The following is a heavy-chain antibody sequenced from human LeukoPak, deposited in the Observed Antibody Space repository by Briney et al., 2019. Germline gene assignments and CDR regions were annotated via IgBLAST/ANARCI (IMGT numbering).Heavy chain of an antibody. D-gene: IGHD2-2*02. V-gene: IGHV4-34*01. J-gene: IGHJ6*02. CDR3: ARNIVVVPAAISDYYYYGMDV. Sequence: SETLSLTCAVYGGSFSGYYWSWIRQPPGKGLEWIGEINHSGSTNYNPSLKSRVTISVDTSKNQFSLKLSSVTAADTAVYYCARNIVVVPAAISDYYYYGMDVWGQGTTITVSS. CDR1: GGSFSGYY. CDR2: INHSGST.